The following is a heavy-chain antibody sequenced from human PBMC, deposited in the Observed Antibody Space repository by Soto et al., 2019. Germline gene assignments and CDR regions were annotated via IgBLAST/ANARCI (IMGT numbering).Heavy chain of an antibody. V-gene: IGHV3-53*01. CDR2: IYSGGST. CDR3: ANDGYGYYYYGMDV. CDR1: GFTVSSNY. D-gene: IGHD5-12*01. J-gene: IGHJ6*02. Sequence: EVQLVESGGGLIQPGGSLRLSCAASGFTVSSNYMSWVRQAPGKGLEWVSVIYSGGSTCYADSVKGRFTISRDNSKNTLYLQMNSLRAEDTAVYYCANDGYGYYYYGMDVWGQGTTVTVSS.